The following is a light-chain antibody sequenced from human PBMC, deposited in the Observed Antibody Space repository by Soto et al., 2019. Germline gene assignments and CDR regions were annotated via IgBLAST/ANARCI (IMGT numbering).Light chain of an antibody. CDR2: DTS. V-gene: IGKV1-5*01. J-gene: IGKJ1*01. CDR3: QQYNSVPWT. Sequence: QMTQSPSTLSASVGDRVTITCRASGTIHRWLAWYQQRPGQAPKVLISDTSDLEDGVPSRFSGSGSGTEFTLPLDSLQPDDFATYYCQQYNSVPWTFGSGTKVENK. CDR1: GTIHRW.